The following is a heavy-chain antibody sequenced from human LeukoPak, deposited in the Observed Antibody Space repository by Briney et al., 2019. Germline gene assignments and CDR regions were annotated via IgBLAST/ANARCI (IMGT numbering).Heavy chain of an antibody. J-gene: IGHJ4*02. CDR2: ISYDGSNK. V-gene: IGHV3-30*18. CDR1: GFTFSSYG. Sequence: GGSLRLSCAASGFTFSSYGMHWVRQAPGKGLEWVAVISYDGSNKYYADSVKGRFTISRDNSKNTLYLQMNSLRAEDTAVHYCAKDPDLHYFDYWGQGTLVTVSS. CDR3: AKDPDLHYFDY.